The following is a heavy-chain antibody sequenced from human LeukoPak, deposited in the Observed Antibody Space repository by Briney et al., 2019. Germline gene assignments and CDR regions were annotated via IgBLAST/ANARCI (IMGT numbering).Heavy chain of an antibody. J-gene: IGHJ4*02. CDR3: ARDPGYSSGWYGQLGY. CDR1: GYTFTSYG. CDR2: ISAYNGNT. V-gene: IGHV1-18*01. Sequence: ASVKVSCKASGYTFTSYGISWVRQAPGQGLEWMGWISAYNGNTNYAQKLQGRVTMTTDTSTSTDYMELRSLRSDDSAVYYCARDPGYSSGWYGQLGYWGQGTLVTVSS. D-gene: IGHD6-19*01.